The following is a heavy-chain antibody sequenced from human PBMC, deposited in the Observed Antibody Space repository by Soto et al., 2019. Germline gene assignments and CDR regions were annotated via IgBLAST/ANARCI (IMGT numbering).Heavy chain of an antibody. CDR1: GYTFTSQN. D-gene: IGHD6-19*01. V-gene: IGHV1-46*03. J-gene: IGHJ4*02. CDR3: ARDRSGWPKFDY. CDR2: INPSIGTT. Sequence: ASVKVSCKASGYTFTSQNMHWVRQAPGQGLEWMGVINPSIGTTTYAQKFQGRVTMTSDTSTSSVYMELSSLRSEDTAVYYCARDRSGWPKFDYWGQGTLVTVSS.